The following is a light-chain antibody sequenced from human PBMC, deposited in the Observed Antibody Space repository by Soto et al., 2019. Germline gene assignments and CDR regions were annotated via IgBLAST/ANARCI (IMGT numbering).Light chain of an antibody. CDR2: GES. Sequence: ELVLTQSPGTLSLSPGQRPTLSCRPSQSVGSRYIAWYQQKPGQAPRLIIYGESIRATDIPARFSCSVSGTEFSLTISSLQSEELAVYDCQQYNDWPLTVGGVTKVEIK. CDR3: QQYNDWPLT. CDR1: QSVGSR. J-gene: IGKJ4*01. V-gene: IGKV3D-15*01.